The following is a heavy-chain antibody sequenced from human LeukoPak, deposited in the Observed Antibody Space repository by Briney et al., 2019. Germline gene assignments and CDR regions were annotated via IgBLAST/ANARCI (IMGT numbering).Heavy chain of an antibody. CDR1: GYTFTTYA. CDR2: ISAYNGNT. CDR3: ARVGGYYYDSSGYYFGLYYFDY. D-gene: IGHD3-22*01. V-gene: IGHV1-18*01. J-gene: IGHJ4*02. Sequence: GASVKVSCKASGYTFTTYAMTWVRQAPGQGLEWMGWISAYNGNTNYAQRLQGRVTMTTDTSTSTAYMELRSLRSDDTAVYYCARVGGYYYDSSGYYFGLYYFDYWGQGTLVTVSS.